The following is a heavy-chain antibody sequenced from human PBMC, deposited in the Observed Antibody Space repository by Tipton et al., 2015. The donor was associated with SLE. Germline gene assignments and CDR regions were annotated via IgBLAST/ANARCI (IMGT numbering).Heavy chain of an antibody. V-gene: IGHV1-18*04. CDR1: GYTFTSYG. Sequence: QSGPEVKKPGASVKVSCKASGYTFTSYGISWVRQAPGQGLEWMGWISAYNGNTNYAQKLQGRVTMTTDTSTSTAYMELRSLRSDDTAVYYCAREGVGYDSSGYYPLAFDIWGQGTMVTVSS. D-gene: IGHD3-22*01. CDR2: ISAYNGNT. CDR3: AREGVGYDSSGYYPLAFDI. J-gene: IGHJ3*02.